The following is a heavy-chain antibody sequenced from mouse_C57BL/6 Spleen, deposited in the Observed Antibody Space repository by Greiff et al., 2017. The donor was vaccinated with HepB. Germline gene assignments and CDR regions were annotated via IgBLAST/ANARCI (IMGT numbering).Heavy chain of an antibody. J-gene: IGHJ2*01. CDR1: GYAFSSSW. CDR2: IYPGDGDT. V-gene: IGHV1-82*01. D-gene: IGHD2-2*01. CDR3: ARFYYYGYYFDY. Sequence: VQLQQSGPELVKPGASVKISCKASGYAFSSSWMNWVKQRPGKGLEWIGRIYPGDGDTNYNGKFKGKATLTADKSSSTAYMQLSSLTSEDSAVYFCARFYYYGYYFDYWGQGTTLTVSS.